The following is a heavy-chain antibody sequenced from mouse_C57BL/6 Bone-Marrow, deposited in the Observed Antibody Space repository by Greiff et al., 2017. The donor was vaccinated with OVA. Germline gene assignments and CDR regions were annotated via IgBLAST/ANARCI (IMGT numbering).Heavy chain of an antibody. D-gene: IGHD2-2*01. CDR3: ARSGGYDYFDY. CDR1: GYTFTSYW. CDR2: IDPSDSYT. J-gene: IGHJ2*01. Sequence: VQLQQSGAELVMPGASVKLSCKASGYTFTSYWMHWVKQRPGQGLEWIGEIDPSDSYTNYNQKFKGKSTLTVDKSSSTAYMQLSSLTSEDSAVYYCARSGGYDYFDYWGQGTTLTVSS. V-gene: IGHV1-69*01.